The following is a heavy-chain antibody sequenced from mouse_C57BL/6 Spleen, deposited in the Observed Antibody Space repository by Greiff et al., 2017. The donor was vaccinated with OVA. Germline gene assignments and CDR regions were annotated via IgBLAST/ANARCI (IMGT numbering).Heavy chain of an antibody. Sequence: QVQLQQSGAELVRPGTSVKVSCKASGYAFTNYLIEWVKQRPGQGLEWIGVINPGSGGTNYNEKFKGKATLTADKSSSTAYMQLSSLTSEDSAVYFCAREIYDGYYYAMDYWGQGTSGTVSS. V-gene: IGHV1-54*01. CDR3: AREIYDGYYYAMDY. J-gene: IGHJ4*01. D-gene: IGHD2-3*01. CDR1: GYAFTNYL. CDR2: INPGSGGT.